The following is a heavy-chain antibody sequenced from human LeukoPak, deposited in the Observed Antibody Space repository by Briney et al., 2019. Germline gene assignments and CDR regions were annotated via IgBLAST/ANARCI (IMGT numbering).Heavy chain of an antibody. D-gene: IGHD3-10*01. V-gene: IGHV4-30-4*01. J-gene: IGHJ4*02. CDR1: GGSISSGDYY. CDR2: IYYSGST. Sequence: SQTLPLTCTVSGGSISSGDYYWSWIRQPPGKGLEWIGYIYYSGSTYYNPSRKSRVTISVDTSKNQFSLKLSSVTAADTAVYYCARDSGAGTYYYGSGSYYLDYWGQGTLVTVSS. CDR3: ARDSGAGTYYYGSGSYYLDY.